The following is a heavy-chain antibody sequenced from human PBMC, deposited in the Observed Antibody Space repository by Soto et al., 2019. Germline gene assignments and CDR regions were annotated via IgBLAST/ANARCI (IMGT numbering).Heavy chain of an antibody. V-gene: IGHV2-5*02. CDR2: IYWDDDK. CDR3: AHRPRVDHTRNYGAFDT. D-gene: IGHD1-7*01. CDR1: GFSLTTYGVG. J-gene: IGHJ3*02. Sequence: QITLKESGPPLVKPTQPLTLTCTFSGFSLTTYGVGVGWIRQPPGKALEWLALIYWDDDKRYSPSLRCRLTITNDTSQNQVVLIMTNTDPVDTTTYYCAHRPRVDHTRNYGAFDTWGEGTMFTVSS.